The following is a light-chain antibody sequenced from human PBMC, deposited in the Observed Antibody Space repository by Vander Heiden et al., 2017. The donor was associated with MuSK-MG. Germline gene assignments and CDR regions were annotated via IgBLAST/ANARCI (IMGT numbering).Light chain of an antibody. V-gene: IGKV3-11*01. Sequence: EIVLTQSPATLSLSPGGRATLSCRASQSVSSYLAWYQQKPGQAPRLLIYDASNRATGIPARFSGSGSGTDFTLTISSLEPEDFAVYYCQLRSNWPAWTFGQGTKVEIK. CDR2: DAS. CDR3: QLRSNWPAWT. CDR1: QSVSSY. J-gene: IGKJ1*01.